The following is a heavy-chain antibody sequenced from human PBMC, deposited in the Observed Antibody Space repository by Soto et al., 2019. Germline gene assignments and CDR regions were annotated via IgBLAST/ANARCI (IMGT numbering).Heavy chain of an antibody. CDR2: FDPEDGET. V-gene: IGHV1-24*01. CDR1: GYTLTELS. Sequence: QVQLVQSGAEVKKPGASVKVSCKVSGYTLTELSMHWVRQAPGKGLEWMGGFDPEDGETIYAQKFQGRVTMTEDTSTDTAYMELSSLRSEDTAVYYCTTDNRDFWSGWTLGAFDIWGQGTMVTVSS. CDR3: TTDNRDFWSGWTLGAFDI. D-gene: IGHD3-3*01. J-gene: IGHJ3*02.